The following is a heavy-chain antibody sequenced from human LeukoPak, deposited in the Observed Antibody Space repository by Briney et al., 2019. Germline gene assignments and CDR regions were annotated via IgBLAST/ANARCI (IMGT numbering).Heavy chain of an antibody. Sequence: SETLSLTCAVYGGSFSGYYWSWIRQPPGRGLEWIGDIYYNGNTNYKSSLKSRTTISLDTSKNQFSLNLNSVTAADTALYYCARVGGSGSYCYGMDVWGQGTTVTVSS. V-gene: IGHV4-34*11. J-gene: IGHJ6*02. CDR1: GGSFSGYY. CDR2: IYYNGNT. CDR3: ARVGGSGSYCYGMDV. D-gene: IGHD3-10*01.